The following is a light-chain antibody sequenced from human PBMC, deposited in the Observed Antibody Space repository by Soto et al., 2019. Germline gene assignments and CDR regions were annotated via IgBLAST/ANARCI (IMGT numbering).Light chain of an antibody. J-gene: IGKJ1*01. CDR3: QQSASTPWT. CDR2: AAS. CDR1: QSIISY. V-gene: IGKV1-39*01. Sequence: DIQMTQSPSSLSASVGDRVTITCRASQSIISYLNWYQQKPGKAPQLLIYAASSLQSGVPSRFSGSGSGTDFTLTISSLQPEDFATYYCQQSASTPWTFXQGTKVDIK.